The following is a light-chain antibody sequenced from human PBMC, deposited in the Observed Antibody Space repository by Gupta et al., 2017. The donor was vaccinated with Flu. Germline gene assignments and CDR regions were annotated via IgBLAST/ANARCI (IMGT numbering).Light chain of an antibody. J-gene: IGLJ2*01. Sequence: QSALTQPASVSGSPGQSITISCTGTSSDVGGYNSVSWYQQHPGKVPKLMIYDVTNRPSGVSNRFAGSKAGNAASLTISGHQAEDEADYYCSSYTTSSTLVFGGGTKLTVL. CDR3: SSYTTSSTLV. V-gene: IGLV2-14*03. CDR2: DVT. CDR1: SSDVGGYNS.